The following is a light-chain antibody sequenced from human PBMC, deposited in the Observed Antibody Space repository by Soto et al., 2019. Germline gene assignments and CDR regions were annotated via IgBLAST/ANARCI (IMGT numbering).Light chain of an antibody. Sequence: QAVVTQPPSASGTPGQRVTISCSGSSSNIGNNYVYWYQHLPGTAPKLLIYKNNHRPSGVPDRFSGSKSGTSASLAISGLRSEDEADYYCAAWDDSLIGAVFGGGTQLTVL. CDR1: SSNIGNNY. CDR3: AAWDDSLIGAV. V-gene: IGLV1-47*01. J-gene: IGLJ7*01. CDR2: KNN.